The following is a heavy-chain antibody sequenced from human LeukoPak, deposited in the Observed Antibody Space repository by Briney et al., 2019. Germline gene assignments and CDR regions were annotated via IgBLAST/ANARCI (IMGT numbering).Heavy chain of an antibody. V-gene: IGHV1-69*05. CDR2: IIPIFGTA. CDR1: GGTFSSYA. J-gene: IGHJ2*01. Sequence: SVKVSCKASGGTFSSYAISWVRQAPGQGLEWKGGIIPIFGTANYAQKFQGRVTITTDESTSTAYMELSSLRSEDTAVYYCAREGARLRYFDLWGRGTLVTVSS. CDR3: AREGARLRYFDL. D-gene: IGHD1-26*01.